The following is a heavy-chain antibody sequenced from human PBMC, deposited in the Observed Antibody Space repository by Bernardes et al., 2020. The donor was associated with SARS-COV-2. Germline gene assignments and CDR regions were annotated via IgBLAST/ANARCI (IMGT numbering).Heavy chain of an antibody. CDR3: ASLPADYGDYVYGMDV. J-gene: IGHJ6*02. D-gene: IGHD4-17*01. Sequence: GGSLRLSCAASGFTFSSYSMNWVRQAPGKGLEWVAYISSSSTTIYYADSVKGRFTISRDNAKNSLYLQVNSLRDEDTAVYYCASLPADYGDYVYGMDVWGQGTTVTVSS. CDR2: ISSSSTTI. CDR1: GFTFSSYS. V-gene: IGHV3-48*02.